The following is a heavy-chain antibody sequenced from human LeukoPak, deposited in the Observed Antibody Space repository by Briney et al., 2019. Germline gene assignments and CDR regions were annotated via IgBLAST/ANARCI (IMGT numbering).Heavy chain of an antibody. V-gene: IGHV4-61*02. CDR1: GGSISSGSYY. CDR3: ARDTYYYDSSGYYYVDHYFDY. J-gene: IGHJ4*02. CDR2: IYTSGST. Sequence: PSETLSLTCTVSGGSISSGSYYWSWTRQPAGKGLEWIGRIYTSGSTNYNPSLKSRVTISVDTSKNQFSLKLSSVTAADTAVYYCARDTYYYDSSGYYYVDHYFDYWGQGTLVTVSS. D-gene: IGHD3-22*01.